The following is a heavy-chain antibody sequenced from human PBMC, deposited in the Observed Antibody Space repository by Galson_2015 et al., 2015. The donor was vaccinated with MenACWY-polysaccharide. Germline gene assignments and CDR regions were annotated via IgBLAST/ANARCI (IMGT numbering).Heavy chain of an antibody. CDR1: GFTFSSYS. Sequence: SLRLSCAASGFTFSSYSMNWVRQAPGKGLEWVSYISSGGIIYYADSVKGRFTISRDNAKNSLYLQMNSLRDDDTAVYYCARVLKGLVGATPDYWGQGTLVTVSS. J-gene: IGHJ4*02. D-gene: IGHD1-26*01. V-gene: IGHV3-48*02. CDR2: ISSGGII. CDR3: ARVLKGLVGATPDY.